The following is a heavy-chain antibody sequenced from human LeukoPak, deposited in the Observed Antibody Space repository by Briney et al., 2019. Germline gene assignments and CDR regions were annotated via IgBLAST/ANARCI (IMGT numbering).Heavy chain of an antibody. Sequence: ASVKVSCKASGFTFSDYGISWVRRAPGQGLEWMGRVSTYIGNTNYAQKVQGRVTMTIDTPTSTAYMGLRSLRSDDTAVYYCPRFVDNDILTGSRNYFDSWGQGTLVTVSS. J-gene: IGHJ4*02. D-gene: IGHD3-9*01. CDR2: VSTYIGNT. CDR3: PRFVDNDILTGSRNYFDS. CDR1: GFTFSDYG. V-gene: IGHV1-18*01.